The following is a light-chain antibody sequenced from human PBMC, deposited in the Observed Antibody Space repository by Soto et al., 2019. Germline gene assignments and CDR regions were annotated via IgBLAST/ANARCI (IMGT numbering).Light chain of an antibody. Sequence: DIQMTQSPSSLSASVGDTVTLTCRASQDIDKYLNWYQQKPGQAPKFLIQATSSLQSGVPSRFSGSRSGTEFTLIIGGLQPEDFATYYCQQSYSVPGTFGQGTRVEIK. J-gene: IGKJ1*01. CDR1: QDIDKY. CDR2: ATS. V-gene: IGKV1-39*01. CDR3: QQSYSVPGT.